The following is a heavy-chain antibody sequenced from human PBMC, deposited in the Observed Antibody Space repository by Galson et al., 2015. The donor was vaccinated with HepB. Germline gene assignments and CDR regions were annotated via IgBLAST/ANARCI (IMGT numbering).Heavy chain of an antibody. CDR3: ATAYGHSHHLTRDYDFWSGYNP. J-gene: IGHJ5*02. Sequence: SVKVSCKVSGYTLTELSMHWVRQAPGKGLEWMGGFDPEDGETIYAQKFQGRVTMTEDTSTDTAYMELSSLRSEDTAVYYCATAYGHSHHLTRDYDFWSGYNPWGQGTLVTVSS. D-gene: IGHD3-3*01. V-gene: IGHV1-24*01. CDR1: GYTLTELS. CDR2: FDPEDGET.